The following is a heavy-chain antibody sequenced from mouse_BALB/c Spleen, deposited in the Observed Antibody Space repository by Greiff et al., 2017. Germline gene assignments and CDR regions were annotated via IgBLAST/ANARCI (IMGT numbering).Heavy chain of an antibody. CDR2: INSNGGST. V-gene: IGHV5-6-3*01. J-gene: IGHJ2*01. D-gene: IGHD1-1*01. CDR3: AREDGSSYFDY. Sequence: EVMLVESGGGLVQPGGSLKLSCAASGFTFSSYGMSWVRQTPDKRLELVATINSNGGSTYYPDSVKGRFTISRDNAKNTLYLQMSSLKSEDTAMYYCAREDGSSYFDYWGQGTTLTVSS. CDR1: GFTFSSYG.